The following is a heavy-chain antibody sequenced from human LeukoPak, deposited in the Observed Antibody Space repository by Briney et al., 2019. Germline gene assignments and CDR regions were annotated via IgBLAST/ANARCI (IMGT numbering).Heavy chain of an antibody. J-gene: IGHJ5*02. Sequence: PSETLSLTCAVYGGSFSGYYWSWIRQPPGKGLEWIGEINHSGSTNYNPSLKSRVTISVDTSKNQFSLKLSSVTAADTAVYYCARGYFDWFPNWFDPWGQGTLVTVSS. D-gene: IGHD3-9*01. CDR1: GGSFSGYY. CDR2: INHSGST. V-gene: IGHV4-34*01. CDR3: ARGYFDWFPNWFDP.